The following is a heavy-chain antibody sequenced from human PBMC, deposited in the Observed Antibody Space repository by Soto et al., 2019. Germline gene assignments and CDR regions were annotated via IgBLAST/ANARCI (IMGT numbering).Heavy chain of an antibody. V-gene: IGHV3-30*18. CDR1: GFAFSSYG. CDR2: ISYDGTKK. D-gene: IGHD3-3*01. Sequence: GGSLRLSCAASGFAFSSYGMHWVRQAPGKWLEWVAVISYDGTKKYYRESVKGRFTISRDNSKSTLYLQMNSLRAEDTALYYCAKGNYENYPLLDYWGQGTLVTVSS. J-gene: IGHJ4*02. CDR3: AKGNYENYPLLDY.